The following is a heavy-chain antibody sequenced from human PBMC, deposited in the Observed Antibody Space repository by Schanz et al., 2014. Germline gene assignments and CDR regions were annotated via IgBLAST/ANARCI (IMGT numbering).Heavy chain of an antibody. CDR2: ISSVGISK. CDR1: GFTFSDYY. CDR3: AAHETLSTTACYPS. Sequence: QVQLVESGGGLVKPGGSLRLSCAASGFTFSDYYMSWVRQAPGKGLEWVSYISSVGISKYYADPVKGRFTISRDNAKNSLYLQMTGLRAEDTAVYYCAAHETLSTTACYPSWGQGTLVAVSS. D-gene: IGHD2-2*01. J-gene: IGHJ4*02. V-gene: IGHV3-11*01.